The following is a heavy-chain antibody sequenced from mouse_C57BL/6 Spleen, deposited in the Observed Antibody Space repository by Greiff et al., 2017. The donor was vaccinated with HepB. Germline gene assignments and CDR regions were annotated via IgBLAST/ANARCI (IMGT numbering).Heavy chain of an antibody. CDR2: IWSGGST. CDR3: ARKCSNYWYFDV. CDR1: GFSLTSYG. Sequence: QVQLKESGPGLVQPSQSLSITCTVSGFSLTSYGVHWVRQSPGKGLEWLGVIWSGGSTDYNAAFISRLSISKDNSKSQVFFKMTSLQADDTAIYYCARKCSNYWYFDVWGTGTTVTVSS. D-gene: IGHD6-1*01. V-gene: IGHV2-2*01. J-gene: IGHJ1*03.